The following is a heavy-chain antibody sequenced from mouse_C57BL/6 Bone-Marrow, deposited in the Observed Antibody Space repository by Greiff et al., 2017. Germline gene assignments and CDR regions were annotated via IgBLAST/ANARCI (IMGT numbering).Heavy chain of an antibody. CDR3: ARRRSPYYFDY. V-gene: IGHV1-4*01. CDR2: INPSSGYT. Sequence: LVESGAELARPGASVKMSCKASGYTFTSYTMHWVKQRPGQGLEWIGYINPSSGYTKYNQKFKDKATLTADKSSSTAYMQLSSLTSEDSAVYYCARRRSPYYFDYWGQGTTLTVSS. CDR1: GYTFTSYT. D-gene: IGHD1-1*01. J-gene: IGHJ2*01.